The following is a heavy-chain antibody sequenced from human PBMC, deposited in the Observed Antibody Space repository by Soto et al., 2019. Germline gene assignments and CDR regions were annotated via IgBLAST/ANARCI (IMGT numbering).Heavy chain of an antibody. Sequence: GESLKISCAASGFTFSSYAMHWVRQAPGKGLEWVAVISYDGSNKYYADSVKGRFTISRDNSKNTLYLQMNSLRAEDTAVYYCARAQDQLTYYYDPIGAFDIWGQGTMVTVSS. V-gene: IGHV3-30-3*01. CDR2: ISYDGSNK. CDR3: ARAQDQLTYYYDPIGAFDI. CDR1: GFTFSSYA. D-gene: IGHD3-22*01. J-gene: IGHJ3*02.